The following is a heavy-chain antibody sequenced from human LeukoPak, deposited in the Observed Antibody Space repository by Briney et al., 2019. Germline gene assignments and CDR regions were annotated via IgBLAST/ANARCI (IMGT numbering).Heavy chain of an antibody. Sequence: ASVKVSCKASGYTFTSYGISWVRQALGQGLEWMGWISAYNGNTNYAQKLQGRVTMTTDTSTSTAYMELRSLRSDDTAVYYCTRDVVARRDGYNLRSGDAFDIWGQGTMVTVSS. CDR1: GYTFTSYG. V-gene: IGHV1-18*01. CDR3: TRDVVARRDGYNLRSGDAFDI. J-gene: IGHJ3*02. D-gene: IGHD5-24*01. CDR2: ISAYNGNT.